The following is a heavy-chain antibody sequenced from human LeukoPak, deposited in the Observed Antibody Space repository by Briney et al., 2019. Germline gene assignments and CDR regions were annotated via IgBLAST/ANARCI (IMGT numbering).Heavy chain of an antibody. D-gene: IGHD3-22*01. V-gene: IGHV1-24*01. Sequence: ASVKVSCKVSGYTLTELSMHWVRQAPGKGLEWMGGFDPEDGETICAQKFQGRVTMTEDTSTDTAYMELSSLRSEDTAVYYCATDHSYYYDSSGFDYWGQGTLVTVSS. CDR1: GYTLTELS. J-gene: IGHJ4*02. CDR2: FDPEDGET. CDR3: ATDHSYYYDSSGFDY.